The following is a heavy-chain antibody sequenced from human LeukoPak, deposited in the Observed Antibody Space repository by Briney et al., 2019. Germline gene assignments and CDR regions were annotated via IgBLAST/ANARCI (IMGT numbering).Heavy chain of an antibody. CDR1: GFTVSSKY. J-gene: IGHJ3*02. D-gene: IGHD3-10*01. CDR3: ARDQDYYGSGSYHAFDI. Sequence: PGGSLRLSCAASGFTVSSKYMSWVRQAPGKGLEWVSDIYSGGSTYYADAVKGRFTISRDNSKNTLYLQMNSLSAEDTAVYYCARDQDYYGSGSYHAFDIWGQGTMVTVSS. CDR2: IYSGGST. V-gene: IGHV3-53*01.